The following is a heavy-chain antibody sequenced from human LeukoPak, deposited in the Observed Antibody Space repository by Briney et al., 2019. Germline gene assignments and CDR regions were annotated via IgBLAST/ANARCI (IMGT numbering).Heavy chain of an antibody. Sequence: ECLKISCKGSRYSFTSYWIGWVRQMPGKGLEWIWIIYPGDSDTRYSPSFQGEVTISADKSISTAYLQWSSLKASDTAMYYCARQRHIAAAVLYWGEGTLVTVSS. CDR3: ARQRHIAAAVLY. J-gene: IGHJ4*02. D-gene: IGHD6-13*01. V-gene: IGHV5-51*01. CDR1: RYSFTSYW. CDR2: IYPGDSDT.